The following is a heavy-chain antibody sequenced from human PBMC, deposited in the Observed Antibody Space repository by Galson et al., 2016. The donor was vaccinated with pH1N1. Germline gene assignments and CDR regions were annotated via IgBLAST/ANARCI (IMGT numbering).Heavy chain of an antibody. V-gene: IGHV4-38-2*01. CDR3: VIHLERPDGGLRNDPFDS. CDR1: AYLISSCCY. D-gene: IGHD2-8*02. Sequence: SETLSLTCDVSAYLISSCCYWGWIRQPPGKGLEWIGSIYHNGDTNRSPSLKSRLTISVDTSKNQFSLKLSSVTAADTAIDYCVIHLERPDGGLRNDPFDSWAQGTLVTVAS. CDR2: IYHNGDT. J-gene: IGHJ4*02.